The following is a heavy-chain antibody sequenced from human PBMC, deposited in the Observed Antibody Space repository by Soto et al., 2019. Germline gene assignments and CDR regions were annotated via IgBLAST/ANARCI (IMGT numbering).Heavy chain of an antibody. D-gene: IGHD2-2*01. J-gene: IGHJ6*02. CDR1: GGTISSYY. V-gene: IGHV4-59*12. Sequence: SETLALTCSVSGGTISSYYWSWVRQPPGKGLEWIGYIYSRGTTSYNPSLKSRATILVDTSKNQFSLRLTSVTATDTAVYYCATRRISSALHVCDQATTLTGSS. CDR3: ATRRISSALHV. CDR2: IYSRGTT.